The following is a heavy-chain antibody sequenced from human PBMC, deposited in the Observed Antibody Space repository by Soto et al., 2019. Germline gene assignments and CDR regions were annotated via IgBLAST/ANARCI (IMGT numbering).Heavy chain of an antibody. J-gene: IGHJ5*02. CDR1: GGSIISSTYY. CDR3: AGLDSSSYYLNWFDP. V-gene: IGHV4-39*01. Sequence: LSLTCTVSGGSIISSTYYWGWIRQPPGKGLEWIGSIYFSGTTYYNPSLKSRVTIFVDTSKNQFSLKLTSVTAADTAVYYFAGLDSSSYYLNWFDPWGQGTLVTVSS. CDR2: IYFSGTT. D-gene: IGHD3-22*01.